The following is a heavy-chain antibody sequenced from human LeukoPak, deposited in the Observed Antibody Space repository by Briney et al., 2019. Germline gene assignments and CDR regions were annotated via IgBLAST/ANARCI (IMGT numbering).Heavy chain of an antibody. CDR3: ARPYGGNPGYFDY. CDR1: GGSISSYY. J-gene: IGHJ4*02. Sequence: PSETLSLTCTVSGGSISSYYWSWIRQPPGKGLEWSGYIYYSGSTNYNPSLKSRVTISVDTSKNQFSLKLSSVTAADTAVYYCARPYGGNPGYFDYWGQGTLVTVSS. V-gene: IGHV4-59*01. D-gene: IGHD4-23*01. CDR2: IYYSGST.